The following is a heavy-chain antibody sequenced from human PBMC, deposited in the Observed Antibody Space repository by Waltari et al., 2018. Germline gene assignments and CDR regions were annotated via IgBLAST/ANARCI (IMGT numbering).Heavy chain of an antibody. D-gene: IGHD3-22*01. CDR2: INHSGST. V-gene: IGHV4-34*01. CDR1: GGSFSGYY. J-gene: IGHJ4*02. CDR3: ARFDYDSSGYYSGYFDY. Sequence: QVQLQQWGAGLLKPSETLSLTCAVYGGSFSGYYGSWIRQPPGKGLEWMGEINHSGSTNYNPSLKSRVTISVDTSKNQFSLKLSSVTAADTAVYYCARFDYDSSGYYSGYFDYWGQGTLVTVSS.